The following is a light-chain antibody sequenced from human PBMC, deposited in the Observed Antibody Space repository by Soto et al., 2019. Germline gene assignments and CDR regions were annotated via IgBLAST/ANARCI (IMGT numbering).Light chain of an antibody. CDR3: SSSLSPRRV. CDR2: DVS. V-gene: IGLV2-14*01. CDR1: SSDVGGYNY. Sequence: QSVLTQPDSVSGSPGQSITISCTGTSSDVGGYNYVSWYQQHSGKAPKLMIYDVSNRPSGVSNRVSGSTSGNTASLPISGLLAEDEARYDCSSSLSPRRVLGTGT. J-gene: IGLJ1*01.